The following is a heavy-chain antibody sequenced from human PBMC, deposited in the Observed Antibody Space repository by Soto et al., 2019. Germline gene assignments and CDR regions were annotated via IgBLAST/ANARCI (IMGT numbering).Heavy chain of an antibody. D-gene: IGHD6-13*01. CDR3: ARHYSLKGWTIAARCDAFDI. CDR2: IYPGDSDT. V-gene: IGHV5-51*01. Sequence: EVQLVQSGAEVKKPGESLKISCKGSGYSFTSYWIGWVRQMPGKGLEWMGIIYPGDSDTRYSPSFQGQVTISADKSISTAYLQWSSLKASDTAMYYCARHYSLKGWTIAARCDAFDIWGQGTMVTVSS. CDR1: GYSFTSYW. J-gene: IGHJ3*02.